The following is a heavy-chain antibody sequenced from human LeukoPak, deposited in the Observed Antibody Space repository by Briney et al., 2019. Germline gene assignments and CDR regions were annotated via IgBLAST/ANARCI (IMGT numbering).Heavy chain of an antibody. CDR2: VYYSGSA. CDR1: GDSVSPYF. J-gene: IGHJ4*02. V-gene: IGHV4-59*02. CDR3: ARGGYYDLLDPWRGPHDY. D-gene: IGHD3-9*01. Sequence: SETMPGTCTVSGDSVSPYFWSWIGQPPGKGLEWIGCVYYSGSANYNPSLQRRVTISVDTSNNQFSLKLSSVTAADTAVYFCARGGYYDLLDPWRGPHDYWGQGTLVTVSS.